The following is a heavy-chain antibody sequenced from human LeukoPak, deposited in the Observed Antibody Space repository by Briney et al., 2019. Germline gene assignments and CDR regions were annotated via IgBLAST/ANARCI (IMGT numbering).Heavy chain of an antibody. CDR3: ARKAYYGSGKFKSHYGMDV. D-gene: IGHD3-10*01. CDR2: IKHSGST. V-gene: IGHV4-34*01. Sequence: SETLSLTCAVYGGFFTGYYWSWIRQPPGKGLEWIGEIKHSGSTNFNPSLESRVTLSVDTSKNQFSLKVSSVTAADTAVYYCARKAYYGSGKFKSHYGMDVWANGTTVTVSS. J-gene: IGHJ6*04. CDR1: GGFFTGYY.